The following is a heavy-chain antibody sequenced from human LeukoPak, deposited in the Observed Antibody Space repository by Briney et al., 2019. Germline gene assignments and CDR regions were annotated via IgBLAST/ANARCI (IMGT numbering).Heavy chain of an antibody. D-gene: IGHD6-13*01. CDR2: ISYDGGGK. J-gene: IGHJ4*02. CDR1: GFSFSSYG. Sequence: PAGSLRLSCAASGFSFSSYGMHWVRQAPGKGLEWVAFISYDGGGKWYADSVKGRLTISRDNSKNTLYLQMNSLRPEDTAVYYCVKDRTSSWAFDYWGQGTLVTVSS. V-gene: IGHV3-30*02. CDR3: VKDRTSSWAFDY.